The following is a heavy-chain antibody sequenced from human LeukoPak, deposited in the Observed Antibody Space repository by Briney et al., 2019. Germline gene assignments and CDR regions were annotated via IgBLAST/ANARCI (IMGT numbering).Heavy chain of an antibody. J-gene: IGHJ6*03. CDR1: GYTLTELS. CDR2: FDPEDGET. V-gene: IGHV1-24*01. CDR3: ARDLAGSGSYWDYYYYMDV. D-gene: IGHD3-10*01. Sequence: ASVKVSCKVSGYTLTELSMHWVRQAPGKGLEWMGGFDPEDGETIYAQKFQGRVTMTEDTSTDTAYMELSSLRSEDTAVYYCARDLAGSGSYWDYYYYMDVWGKGTTVTVSS.